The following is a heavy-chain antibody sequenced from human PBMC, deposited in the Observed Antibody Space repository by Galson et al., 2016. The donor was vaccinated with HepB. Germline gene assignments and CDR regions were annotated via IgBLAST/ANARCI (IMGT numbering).Heavy chain of an antibody. CDR3: ARHDRGIAAAFDH. Sequence: LSLTCTVSGGSISSSSIYYWGWIRQPPGKGLEWIGSIYNTESTYYNPSLKSRVTMSVDTSKNQFSLKLSSVTAADTAVYYCARHDRGIAAAFDHWGQGTLVTVSS. V-gene: IGHV4-39*01. D-gene: IGHD6-25*01. CDR2: IYNTEST. CDR1: GGSISSSSIYY. J-gene: IGHJ4*02.